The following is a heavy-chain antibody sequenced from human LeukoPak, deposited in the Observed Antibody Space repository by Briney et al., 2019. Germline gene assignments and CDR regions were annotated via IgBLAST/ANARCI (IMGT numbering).Heavy chain of an antibody. Sequence: GESLKISCKGSGYKFSTYWIGWVRQMPGKGLEWMGIIYPGDSDTRYSPSFQGQVTISADKSISTAYLQWSSLKASDTAMYYCARHRRGYCSGGSCQYYFDYWGQGTLVTVSS. D-gene: IGHD2-15*01. CDR3: ARHRRGYCSGGSCQYYFDY. V-gene: IGHV5-51*01. CDR1: GYKFSTYW. J-gene: IGHJ4*02. CDR2: IYPGDSDT.